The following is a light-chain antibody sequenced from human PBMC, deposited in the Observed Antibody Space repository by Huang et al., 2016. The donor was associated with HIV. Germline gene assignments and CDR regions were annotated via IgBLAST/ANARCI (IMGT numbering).Light chain of an antibody. Sequence: EIVLTQSPATLSLSPGERAPLSCRASQSVRSYLAWYQQKPGQSPRPPIYDASNRATGIPARFSGSGSGTDFTLTISNLQSEDLAVYYCQQRSAWPLTFGGGTKVEI. CDR1: QSVRSY. V-gene: IGKV3-11*01. CDR3: QQRSAWPLT. CDR2: DAS. J-gene: IGKJ4*01.